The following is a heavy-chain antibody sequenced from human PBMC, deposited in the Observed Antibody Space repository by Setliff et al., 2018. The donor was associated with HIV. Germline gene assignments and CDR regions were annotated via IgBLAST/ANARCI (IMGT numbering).Heavy chain of an antibody. CDR2: IYPDDSDA. D-gene: IGHD3-10*01. CDR3: ARNHLNYASGNTKTSGAYYFDS. V-gene: IGHV5-51*01. CDR1: GYSFSTYW. Sequence: LGESLKISCKGSGYSFSTYWIAWVRQTPGRGLEVMGLIYPDDSDARYNPSFQGQVTIAADKSISTAYLQWSSLKASDSAIFYCARNHLNYASGNTKTSGAYYFDSWGQGTLVTVSS. J-gene: IGHJ4*02.